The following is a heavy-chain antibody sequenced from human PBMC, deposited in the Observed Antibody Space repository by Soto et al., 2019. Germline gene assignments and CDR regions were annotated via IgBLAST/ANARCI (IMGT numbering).Heavy chain of an antibody. J-gene: IGHJ6*02. D-gene: IGHD2-21*02. V-gene: IGHV4-59*01. CDR3: ARGMVTAIPYYYYGMDV. CDR2: IYYSGST. CDR1: GGSISSYY. Sequence: PSETLSLTCTVSGGSISSYYWSWIRQPPGKGLEWIGYIYYSGSTNYNPSLKSRVTISVDTSKNQFSLKLSSVTAADTAVYYCARGMVTAIPYYYYGMDVWGQGTTVTVSS.